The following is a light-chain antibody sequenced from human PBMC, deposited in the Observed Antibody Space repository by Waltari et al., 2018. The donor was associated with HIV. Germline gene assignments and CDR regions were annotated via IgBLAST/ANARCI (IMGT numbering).Light chain of an antibody. CDR2: GVS. V-gene: IGKV3-20*01. CDR1: LTLTSTS. J-gene: IGKJ4*01. CDR3: QQYGRSPTA. Sequence: EIVLTQSPVTLSLSPGESATLSCRASLTLTSTSLAWYQQRPGQAPRLLIYGVSSRATGVPDMFSGSGSGTDFSLIITRLQPEDFAMYYCQQYGRSPTAFGGGTKVEIK.